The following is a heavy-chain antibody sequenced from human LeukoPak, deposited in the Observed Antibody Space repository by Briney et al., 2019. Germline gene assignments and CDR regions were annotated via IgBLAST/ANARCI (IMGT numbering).Heavy chain of an antibody. V-gene: IGHV3-21*01. J-gene: IGHJ4*02. CDR1: GFTFSSYS. CDR3: AREGLPSGATKIFDY. Sequence: GGFLRLSCAVSGFTFSSYSMHWVRQAPGKGLEWVSCIRTVTSSIYYADAVKGRFTVSRDNAKNSLYLEMNSLRAEDTAVYYCAREGLPSGATKIFDYWGQGTLVAVSS. CDR2: IRTVTSSI. D-gene: IGHD2-15*01.